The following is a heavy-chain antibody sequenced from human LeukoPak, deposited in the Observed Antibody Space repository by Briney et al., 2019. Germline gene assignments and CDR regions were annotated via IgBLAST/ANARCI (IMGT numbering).Heavy chain of an antibody. CDR1: GGSISSSNW. CDR3: ARAVCSGGSCYDWFDP. D-gene: IGHD2-15*01. CDR2: IYHSGST. J-gene: IGHJ5*02. Sequence: SETVSLTCAVSGGSISSSNWRSWVRQPPGKELEWIGEIYHSGSTNYNPSLKSRVTISVDKSKNQFSLKLSSVTAADTAVYYCARAVCSGGSCYDWFDPWGQGTLVTVSS. V-gene: IGHV4-4*02.